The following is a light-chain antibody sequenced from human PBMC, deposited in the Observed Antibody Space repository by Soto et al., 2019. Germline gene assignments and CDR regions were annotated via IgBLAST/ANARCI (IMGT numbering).Light chain of an antibody. V-gene: IGKV1-27*01. J-gene: IGKJ3*01. Sequence: DIQLTQSRSPLSASVGDRVTITCRANQGISNYLAWYQQKPGKVPKLLIYDASTLQSGVPSRFSGSGSGTDFTLTISSLQPEDVATYYCQKYNSAPLTFGPGTKVDIK. CDR2: DAS. CDR1: QGISNY. CDR3: QKYNSAPLT.